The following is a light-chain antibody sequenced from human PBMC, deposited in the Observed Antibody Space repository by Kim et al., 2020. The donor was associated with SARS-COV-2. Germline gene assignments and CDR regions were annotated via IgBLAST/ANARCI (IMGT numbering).Light chain of an antibody. CDR2: QDS. J-gene: IGLJ1*01. Sequence: SYELTQPPSVSVSPGQTASITCSGHKLGDKYACWYQQKPGQSPVLVIYQDSKRPSGIPERFSGSNSGNTATLTISGTQAMDEADYYCQAWDSSTASFGTGTKVTVL. CDR1: KLGDKY. V-gene: IGLV3-1*01. CDR3: QAWDSSTAS.